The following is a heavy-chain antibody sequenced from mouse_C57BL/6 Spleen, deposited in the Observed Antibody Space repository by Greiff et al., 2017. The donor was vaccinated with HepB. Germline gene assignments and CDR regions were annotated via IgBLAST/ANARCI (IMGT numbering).Heavy chain of an antibody. CDR1: GYTFTSYW. D-gene: IGHD1-1*01. CDR3: AKSIRSYYAMDY. V-gene: IGHV1-52*01. J-gene: IGHJ4*01. Sequence: QVQLQQPGAELVRPGSSVKLSCKASGYTFTSYWMHWVKQRPIQGLEWIGNIDPSDSETHYNQKFKDKATLTVDKSSSTDYMQLSSLTSEDSAVYYCAKSIRSYYAMDYWGQGTSVTVSS. CDR2: IDPSDSET.